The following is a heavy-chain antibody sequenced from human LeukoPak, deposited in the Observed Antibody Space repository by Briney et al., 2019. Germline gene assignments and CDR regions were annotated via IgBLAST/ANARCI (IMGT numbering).Heavy chain of an antibody. CDR3: AREDIGYSSGWYPFYYYYGMDV. V-gene: IGHV3-33*08. CDR1: GFTFTSYS. Sequence: RGSLRLSCAPSGFTFTSYSMNWVRQPPGKRLEWLAVICHEGSNKYYADSVKGRFTISRDNSKNTLYLQMNSLRAEDTAVYYCAREDIGYSSGWYPFYYYYGMDVWGQGTTVTVSS. J-gene: IGHJ6*02. CDR2: ICHEGSNK. D-gene: IGHD6-19*01.